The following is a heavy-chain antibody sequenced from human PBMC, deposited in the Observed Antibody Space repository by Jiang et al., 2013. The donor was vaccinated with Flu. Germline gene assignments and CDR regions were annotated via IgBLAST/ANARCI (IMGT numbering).Heavy chain of an antibody. J-gene: IGHJ6*02. CDR1: GGTFSSYA. Sequence: SGGTFSSYAISWVRQAPGQGLEWMGGIIPIFGTANYAQKFQGRVTITADKSTSTAYMELSSLRSEDTAVYYCARGGYSGYGGGQQLVPLIGYYYYGMDVWGQGTTVTVSS. CDR2: IIPIFGTA. CDR3: ARGGYSGYGGGQQLVPLIGYYYYGMDV. D-gene: IGHD5-12*01. V-gene: IGHV1-69*06.